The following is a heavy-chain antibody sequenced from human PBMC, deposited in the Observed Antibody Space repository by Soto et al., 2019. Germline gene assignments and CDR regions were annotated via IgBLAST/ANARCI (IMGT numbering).Heavy chain of an antibody. CDR1: GVSISSSY. Sequence: QVQLQESGPGLVKPSETLSLTCAVSGVSISSSYWSWIRQSPGKEMQWIGYIYYSGSVKYNPSLNSLVTMSADMSRNQLALRVTPVTAADTALYSCARGMYDSSGFSNPFDIWGQGTMVTVSS. J-gene: IGHJ3*02. CDR3: ARGMYDSSGFSNPFDI. CDR2: IYYSGSV. V-gene: IGHV4-59*01. D-gene: IGHD3-22*01.